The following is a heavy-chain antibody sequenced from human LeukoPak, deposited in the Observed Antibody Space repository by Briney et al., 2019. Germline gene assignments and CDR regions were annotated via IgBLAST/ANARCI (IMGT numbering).Heavy chain of an antibody. V-gene: IGHV4-59*12. J-gene: IGHJ3*02. D-gene: IGHD6-13*01. CDR1: GGSISSYY. Sequence: PSETLSLTCTVSGGSISSYYWSWIRQPPGKGLEWIGYIYYSGSTNYNPSLKSRVTISVDTSKNQFSLKLSSVTAADTAVYYCARVRGTAAGSRGAFDIWGQGTMVTVSS. CDR3: ARVRGTAAGSRGAFDI. CDR2: IYYSGST.